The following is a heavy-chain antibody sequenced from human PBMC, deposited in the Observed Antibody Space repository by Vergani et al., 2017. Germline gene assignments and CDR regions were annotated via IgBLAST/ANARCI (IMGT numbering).Heavy chain of an antibody. CDR1: GGSFNHYW. J-gene: IGHJ4*02. V-gene: IGHV4-34*01. Sequence: QAQLQQWGAGLLKPSETLSLTCAIYGGSFNHYWWMWIRQPPGKGLEWIGEIRHDGITHYSPSLKSRVTISIDKSTHQFSLNLRSVTAADTAVYYCAREGYCTNGGCFTLFDVWGQGALVTVSS. CDR3: AREGYCTNGGCFTLFDV. D-gene: IGHD2-8*01. CDR2: IRHDGIT.